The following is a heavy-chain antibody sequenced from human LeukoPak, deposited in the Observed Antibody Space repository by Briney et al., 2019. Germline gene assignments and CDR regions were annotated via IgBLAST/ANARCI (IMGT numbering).Heavy chain of an antibody. V-gene: IGHV3-30*04. Sequence: QPGRSLRLSCAASGFTFSSYAMHWVRQAPGKGLEWVAVISYDGSNKYYADSVKGRFIISRDNSKNTLYLQMNSLRAEDTAVYYCARDDRQWLDIFGAFDIWGQGTMVTVSS. J-gene: IGHJ3*02. CDR2: ISYDGSNK. CDR1: GFTFSSYA. D-gene: IGHD6-19*01. CDR3: ARDDRQWLDIFGAFDI.